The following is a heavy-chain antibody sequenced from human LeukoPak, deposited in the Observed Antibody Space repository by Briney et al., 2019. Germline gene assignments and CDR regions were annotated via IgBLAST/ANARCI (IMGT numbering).Heavy chain of an antibody. CDR1: LYTFTTYG. D-gene: IGHD4-23*01. V-gene: IGHV1-18*01. Sequence: ASVKVSRKPSLYTFTTYGISWVRQALGQGLECRGWLSAYNGNTNYAQKLQGRVTMTTDTSTSTGYMELRSLRDDDTAVYYVARDGMTTVVNAGYYFDYWGQGTLVTVSS. J-gene: IGHJ4*01. CDR3: ARDGMTTVVNAGYYFDY. CDR2: LSAYNGNT.